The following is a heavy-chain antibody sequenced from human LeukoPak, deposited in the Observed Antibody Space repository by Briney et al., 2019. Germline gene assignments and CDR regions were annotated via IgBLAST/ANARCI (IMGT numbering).Heavy chain of an antibody. J-gene: IGHJ4*02. CDR1: GFTFSSSW. CDR2: INGDGSLI. V-gene: IGHV3-74*01. Sequence: GGSLTLSRAASGFTFSSSWMHWVRQVSGKGLVWVSRINGDGSLINSADSVKGRFTISRDNAKNTLYFQMNSLIAEDTAVYYCIRGFANWGQGTLVTVSS. CDR3: IRGFAN.